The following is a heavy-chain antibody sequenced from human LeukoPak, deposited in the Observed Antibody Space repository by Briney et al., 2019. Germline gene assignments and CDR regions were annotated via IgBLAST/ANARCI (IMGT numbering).Heavy chain of an antibody. CDR2: FDPEEGET. D-gene: IGHD1-26*01. Sequence: GASMKVSCKVSGYTLTQLSIHWVRQAPGKGLEWMGGFDPEEGETIYAQKFQGRVTMTEDTSTDTAYMELSSLTSEDTAVYYCTTTSGNYNLYWGQGTLVTVSS. CDR1: GYTLTQLS. J-gene: IGHJ4*02. V-gene: IGHV1-24*01. CDR3: TTTSGNYNLY.